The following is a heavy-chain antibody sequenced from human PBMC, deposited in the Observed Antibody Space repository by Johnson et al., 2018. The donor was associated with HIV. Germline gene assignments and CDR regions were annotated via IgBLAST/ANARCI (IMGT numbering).Heavy chain of an antibody. V-gene: IGHV3-9*01. CDR2: ISWNGGTT. J-gene: IGHJ3*02. CDR1: GFTFDDYA. D-gene: IGHD6-19*01. Sequence: QLVESGGGLVQPGRSLRLSCAASGFTFDDYAMHWVRQAPGKGLEWVSGISWNGGTTGYADSVKGRLTISRDDSKNLLYLQMNSLKIEDTAVYYCTTARNRLWSTSGWTGFWAFDIWGQGTVVTVSS. CDR3: TTARNRLWSTSGWTGFWAFDI.